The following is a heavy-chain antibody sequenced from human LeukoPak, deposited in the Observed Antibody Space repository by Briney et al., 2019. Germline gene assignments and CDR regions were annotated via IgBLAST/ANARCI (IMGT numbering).Heavy chain of an antibody. Sequence: SETLSLTCSLSGGSISSGDSSWSWLRQPPGKGLEWIGSIYHRGSNDYNPSLESRVSISVDRSTNQFSLKMNSVTAADTAVYYCARGIMIRSGEIIVRNHSFDYWGQGSPVTVSS. V-gene: IGHV4-30-2*01. CDR1: GGSISSGDSS. D-gene: IGHD3-16*02. CDR3: ARGIMIRSGEIIVRNHSFDY. CDR2: IYHRGSN. J-gene: IGHJ4*02.